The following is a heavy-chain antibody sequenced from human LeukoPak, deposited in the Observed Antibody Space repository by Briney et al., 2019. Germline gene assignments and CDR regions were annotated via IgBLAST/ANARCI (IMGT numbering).Heavy chain of an antibody. Sequence: GGSLRLSCAASGFTFSSYSMNWVRQAPGKGLEWVSSISSSSSYIYYADSVKGRFTISRDNAKNSLYLQMNSLRAEDTAVYYCTKPGDPWAHYFDYWGQGTLVTVSS. D-gene: IGHD1-14*01. CDR1: GFTFSSYS. V-gene: IGHV3-21*01. CDR2: ISSSSSYI. J-gene: IGHJ4*02. CDR3: TKPGDPWAHYFDY.